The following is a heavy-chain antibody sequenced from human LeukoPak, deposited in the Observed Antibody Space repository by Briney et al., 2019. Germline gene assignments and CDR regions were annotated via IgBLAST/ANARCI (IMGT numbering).Heavy chain of an antibody. J-gene: IGHJ4*02. Sequence: SETLSLTCAVSGGSFTSYFWTWIRQSPGKGLEWIGEINYSGNTDYNQSLKRRLTISLDTSKIQFSLKLTSVTAADMGVYYCARGPRVSGRYYRSKEFDFWGQGTLVTVSS. D-gene: IGHD1-26*01. CDR3: ARGPRVSGRYYRSKEFDF. CDR1: GGSFTSYF. V-gene: IGHV4-34*01. CDR2: INYSGNT.